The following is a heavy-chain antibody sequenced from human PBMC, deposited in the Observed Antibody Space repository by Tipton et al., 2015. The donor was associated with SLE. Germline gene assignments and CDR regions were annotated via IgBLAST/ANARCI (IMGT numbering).Heavy chain of an antibody. CDR3: ARDSSLQWGAFDI. D-gene: IGHD6-19*01. Sequence: TLSLTCTVSGGSISSSSYYWGWIRQPPGKGLEWIGHIYTSGSTNYNPSLKSRVTISVDTSKNQFSLKLSSVTAADTAVYYCARDSSLQWGAFDIWGQGTMVTVSS. J-gene: IGHJ3*02. V-gene: IGHV4-61*01. CDR2: IYTSGST. CDR1: GGSISSSSYY.